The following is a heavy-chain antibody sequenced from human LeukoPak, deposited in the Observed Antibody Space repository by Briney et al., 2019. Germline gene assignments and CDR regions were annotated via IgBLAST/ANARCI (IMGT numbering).Heavy chain of an antibody. CDR3: ARHVAVAANYDY. D-gene: IGHD6-19*01. CDR1: GGSISSGGYY. Sequence: SETLSLTCTVSGGSISSGGYYWSRIRQHPGKGLEWIGYIYYSGSTFYNPSLKSRVTISVDTSNSQFSLKLTSVAAADTAVYYCARHVAVAANYDYWGQGTLVTVSS. J-gene: IGHJ4*02. V-gene: IGHV4-39*01. CDR2: IYYSGST.